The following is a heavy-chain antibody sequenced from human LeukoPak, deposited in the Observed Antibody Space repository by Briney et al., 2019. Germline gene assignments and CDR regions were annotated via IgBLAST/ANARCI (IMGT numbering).Heavy chain of an antibody. Sequence: GGSLRLSCAASGFTFSSYGMHWVRQAPGKGLEWVAFIRYDGSNKYYADSVKGRFTISRDNSKHTLYLQMNSLRAEDTAVYYCAKGYCSSTSCYVPPALDYWGEGTLVTVS. J-gene: IGHJ4*02. CDR2: IRYDGSNK. CDR1: GFTFSSYG. D-gene: IGHD2-2*01. V-gene: IGHV3-30*02. CDR3: AKGYCSSTSCYVPPALDY.